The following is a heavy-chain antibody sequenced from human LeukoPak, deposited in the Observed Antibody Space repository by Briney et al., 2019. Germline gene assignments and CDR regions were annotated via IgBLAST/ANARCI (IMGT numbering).Heavy chain of an antibody. CDR1: GFPVSTNY. D-gene: IGHD3-9*01. J-gene: IGHJ4*02. V-gene: IGHV3-53*01. CDR2: IYSGGST. CDR3: ARNFAPDY. Sequence: GGSLRLSCAASGFPVSTNYMSWVRQAPGKGLEWVSLIYSGGSTFYADSVKGRFTISRDNSKNTLYLQMNSLRAEDTAVYYCARNFAPDYWGQGTLVTVSS.